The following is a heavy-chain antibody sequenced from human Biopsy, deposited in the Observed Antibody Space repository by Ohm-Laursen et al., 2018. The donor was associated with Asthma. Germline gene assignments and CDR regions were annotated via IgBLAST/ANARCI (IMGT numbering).Heavy chain of an antibody. CDR3: ARTVHFWGPYHAGHSQL. Sequence: SLRLSCTASGFTFSIYWISWVRQVPGKGLEWVAVITYDGTEKNHGDSLKGRFTISRDNTKKSLYLQMNSLRPEDTAVYYCARTVHFWGPYHAGHSQLWGQGTLVTVSS. V-gene: IGHV3-7*01. CDR2: ITYDGTEK. CDR1: GFTFSIYW. D-gene: IGHD3-3*02. J-gene: IGHJ1*01.